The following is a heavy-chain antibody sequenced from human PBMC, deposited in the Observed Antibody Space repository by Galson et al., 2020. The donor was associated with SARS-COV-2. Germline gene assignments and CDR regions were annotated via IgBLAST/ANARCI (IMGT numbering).Heavy chain of an antibody. Sequence: GGSLRLSCTASGFTFSDFWMTWVRQAPGKGLEWVANIKPDGTQKFYVDSLRGRVSISRDNAKNSLFLQVSSLRPDDTAIYYCGRDAGRYSVDFWGQGTLVTVSS. CDR2: IKPDGTQK. CDR3: GRDAGRYSVDF. J-gene: IGHJ4*02. CDR1: GFTFSDFW. V-gene: IGHV3-7*01. D-gene: IGHD3-10*01.